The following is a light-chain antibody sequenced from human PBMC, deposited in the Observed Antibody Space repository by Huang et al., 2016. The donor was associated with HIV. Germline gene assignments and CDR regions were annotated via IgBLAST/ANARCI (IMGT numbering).Light chain of an antibody. CDR1: QNIGTN. V-gene: IGKV3-15*01. CDR3: QQYNDWPRT. Sequence: VMMQSPASLSVSPGEGATLSCRASQNIGTNLAWYQTKPGQAPTLLIYSTSMRGTGVPARLRGSGSGTQFTLTIGSLQSEDFAIYYCQQYNDWPRTFGQGTKVEI. CDR2: STS. J-gene: IGKJ1*01.